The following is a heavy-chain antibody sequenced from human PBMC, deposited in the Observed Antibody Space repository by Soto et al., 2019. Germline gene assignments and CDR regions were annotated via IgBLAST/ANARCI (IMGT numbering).Heavy chain of an antibody. CDR2: ISGSGGTT. CDR3: AKFFVETGSNRRWAWAFQY. D-gene: IGHD3-10*01. CDR1: GFTFSNYA. V-gene: IGHV3-23*01. Sequence: EVQLLESGGGLVQPGRSLRLSCAASGFTFSNYAMSWVRQAPGQGLDWVSAISGSGGTTYYADSVKGRFTISRDNSKNTAFLQMNRLRGEDAAVYYFAKFFVETGSNRRWAWAFQYLGQGTLVTVSS. J-gene: IGHJ4*02.